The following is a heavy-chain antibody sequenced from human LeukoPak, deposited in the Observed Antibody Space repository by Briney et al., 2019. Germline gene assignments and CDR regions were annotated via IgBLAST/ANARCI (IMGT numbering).Heavy chain of an antibody. CDR2: ISGSGGSI. CDR1: GFTLSSYG. CDR3: AREAFYKSGWYSLFGH. V-gene: IGHV3-23*01. Sequence: GGSLRLSCAASGFTLSSYGMGWVRQAPGKGLEWVSVISGSGGSIYYADSVKGRFTISRDNSKNTLYLQMNSLRVEDTAVYYCAREAFYKSGWYSLFGHWGQGTLVTVSS. D-gene: IGHD6-19*01. J-gene: IGHJ4*02.